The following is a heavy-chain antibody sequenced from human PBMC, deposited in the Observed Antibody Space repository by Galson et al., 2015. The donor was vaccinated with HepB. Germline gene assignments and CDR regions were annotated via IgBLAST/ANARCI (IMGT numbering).Heavy chain of an antibody. CDR1: GFTFSSYA. D-gene: IGHD3-10*01. CDR3: ARAERLWFGASYYYYYYMDV. CDR2: VSYDGSNK. Sequence: SLRLSCAASGFTFSSYAMHWVRQAPGKGLEWVAVVSYDGSNKYYADSVKGRFTISRDNSKNTLYLQMNSLRAEDTAVYYCARAERLWFGASYYYYYYMDVWGKGTTVTVSS. V-gene: IGHV3-30-3*01. J-gene: IGHJ6*03.